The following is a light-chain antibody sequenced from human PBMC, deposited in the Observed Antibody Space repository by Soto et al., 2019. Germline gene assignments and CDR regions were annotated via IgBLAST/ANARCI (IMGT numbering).Light chain of an antibody. V-gene: IGKV3-15*01. CDR1: QSVSSN. CDR3: QQYHDWPIT. Sequence: EIVMTQSPATLSVSPGERATLSCRASQSVSSNLAWYQQKPGQAPRLLIYRASTRVTAIPDRFSGSGSGTEFTLTISSLQSEDFAVYYCQQYHDWPITFGQGTRLEIK. CDR2: RAS. J-gene: IGKJ5*01.